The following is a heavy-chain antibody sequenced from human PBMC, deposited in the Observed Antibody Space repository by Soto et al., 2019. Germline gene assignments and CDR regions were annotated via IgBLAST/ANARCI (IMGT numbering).Heavy chain of an antibody. D-gene: IGHD2-21*01. CDR3: ARSIRVASPGDY. CDR2: ISAYNGNT. V-gene: IGHV1-18*04. Sequence: QVQLVQSGAEVKKPGASVKVSCKTSGYTFTNYGITWVRQAPGQGLEWMGWISAYNGNTNYAQKFQGRVTMTTDTSTTTGYMELRSLRSDDTAVYFCARSIRVASPGDYWGQGTLATVSS. CDR1: GYTFTNYG. J-gene: IGHJ4*02.